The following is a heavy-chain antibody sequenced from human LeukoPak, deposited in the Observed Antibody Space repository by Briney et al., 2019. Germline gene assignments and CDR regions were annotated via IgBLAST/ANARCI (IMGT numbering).Heavy chain of an antibody. D-gene: IGHD6-19*01. V-gene: IGHV3-53*01. Sequence: PGGSLRLSCAASGFTVSSNYMSWVRQAPGKGLEWVSVIYSGGSTYYADSVKGRSTISRDNSKNTLYLQMNSLRAEDTAVYYCARGSRYSSGWYFDYWGQGTLVTVSS. CDR1: GFTVSSNY. CDR2: IYSGGST. CDR3: ARGSRYSSGWYFDY. J-gene: IGHJ4*02.